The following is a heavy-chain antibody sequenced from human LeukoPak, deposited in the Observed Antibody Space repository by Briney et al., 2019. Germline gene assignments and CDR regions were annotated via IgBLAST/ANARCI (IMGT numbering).Heavy chain of an antibody. CDR2: ISYDGSNK. Sequence: GGSLRLSCAASGFTFSSYAMHWVRQAPGKGLEWVAVISYDGSNKYYADSVKGRFTISRDNSKNTLYLQMNSLRAEDTAVYHCARVADRSSTVGDYWGQGTLVTVSS. CDR3: ARVADRSSTVGDY. D-gene: IGHD6-6*01. V-gene: IGHV3-30-3*01. J-gene: IGHJ4*02. CDR1: GFTFSSYA.